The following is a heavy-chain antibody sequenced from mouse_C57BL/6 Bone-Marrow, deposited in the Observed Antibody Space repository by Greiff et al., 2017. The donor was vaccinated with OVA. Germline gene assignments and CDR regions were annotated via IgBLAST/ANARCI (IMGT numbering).Heavy chain of an antibody. V-gene: IGHV1-12*01. J-gene: IGHJ2*01. CDR2: IYPGNGDP. CDR3: ARHPLFYYGKENLDD. CDR1: GYTFTSYN. Sequence: LQQSGAELVRPGASVKMSCKASGYTFTSYNMHWVKQTPRQGLEWIGAIYPGNGDPSYNQKFKGTATLTVDQSSRTAYMQLSRPTSEDSAVYFCARHPLFYYGKENLDDWGQGTTLTVSS. D-gene: IGHD2-1*01.